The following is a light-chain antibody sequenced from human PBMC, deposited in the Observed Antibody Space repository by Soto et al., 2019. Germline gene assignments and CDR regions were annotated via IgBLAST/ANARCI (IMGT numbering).Light chain of an antibody. V-gene: IGLV2-23*01. CDR2: EGN. Sequence: QCVLSHPASVSGSPGQSITISCTGSSSAVGSYRLVSWYQCHPGKVPKLIIYEGNKRPSGVSNRFSGSEPGNTASLTISGLQAEDEADYYCCSSAPSRTVVFGTGTKVTVL. CDR1: SSAVGSYRL. CDR3: CSSAPSRTVV. J-gene: IGLJ1*01.